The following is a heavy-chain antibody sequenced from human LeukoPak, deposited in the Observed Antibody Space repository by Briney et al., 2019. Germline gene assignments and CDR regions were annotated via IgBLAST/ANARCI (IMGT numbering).Heavy chain of an antibody. CDR1: GGTFSSYA. Sequence: SVKVSCKASGGTFSSYAISWVRQAPGQGLEWMGGIIPIFGTANYAQKFQGRVTITADESTSTAYMELSSLRSEDTAVYYCARGTRDIVATTDYFDYWGQGTLVTVSS. V-gene: IGHV1-69*13. J-gene: IGHJ4*02. CDR3: ARGTRDIVATTDYFDY. D-gene: IGHD5-12*01. CDR2: IIPIFGTA.